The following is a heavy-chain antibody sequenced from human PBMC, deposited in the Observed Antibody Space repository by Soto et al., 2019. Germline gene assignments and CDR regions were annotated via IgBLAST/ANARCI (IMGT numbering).Heavy chain of an antibody. CDR3: ASSDSSSLDY. D-gene: IGHD6-6*01. J-gene: IGHJ4*02. V-gene: IGHV3-33*01. CDR1: GFTFSSYG. Sequence: PGGSLRLSCAASGFTFSSYGMHWVRQAPGKGLEWVAVIWYDGSNKYYADSVNGRFTISRDNSKNTLYLQINSLRAEDTAVYYCASSDSSSLDYWGQGTLVTVSS. CDR2: IWYDGSNK.